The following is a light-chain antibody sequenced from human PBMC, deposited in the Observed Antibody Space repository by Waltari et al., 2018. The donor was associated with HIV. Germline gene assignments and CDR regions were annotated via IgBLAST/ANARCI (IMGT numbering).Light chain of an antibody. CDR3: QQRSNWPRT. CDR1: QSVSSY. Sequence: ELVFTQSPATLSLSPGERATLSCRASQSVSSYLSWYRQKPGQAPRLLIYDASNRATGIPARFSGSGSGSDFTLTISSLEPEDFAVYYCQQRSNWPRTFGQGTKVEIK. V-gene: IGKV3-11*01. CDR2: DAS. J-gene: IGKJ1*01.